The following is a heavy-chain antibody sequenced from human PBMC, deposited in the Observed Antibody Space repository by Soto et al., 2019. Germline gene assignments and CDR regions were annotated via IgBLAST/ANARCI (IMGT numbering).Heavy chain of an antibody. D-gene: IGHD2-2*01. J-gene: IGHJ3*02. Sequence: GGSLRLSCTASGFTFGDYAMSWFRQAPGKGLEWVGFIRSKAYGGTTEYAASVKGRFTISRDDSKSIAYLQMNSLKTEDTAVYYCTSRWDIVVVPAAPDAFDIWGQGTMVTVSS. CDR1: GFTFGDYA. CDR2: IRSKAYGGTT. CDR3: TSRWDIVVVPAAPDAFDI. V-gene: IGHV3-49*03.